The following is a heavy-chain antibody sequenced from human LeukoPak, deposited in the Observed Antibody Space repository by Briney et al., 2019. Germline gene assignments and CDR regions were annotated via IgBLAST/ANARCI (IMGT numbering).Heavy chain of an antibody. D-gene: IGHD1-26*01. CDR2: INHSGRT. CDR3: ARGEPDPDY. Sequence: PSETLSLTCAVYGGSFSGYYWSWIRQPPGKGLEWIGEINHSGRTNYNPSLKSRVTISVDTSKNQFSLKLSSVTAADTAVYYCARGEPDPDYWGQGTLVTVSS. CDR1: GGSFSGYY. V-gene: IGHV4-34*01. J-gene: IGHJ4*02.